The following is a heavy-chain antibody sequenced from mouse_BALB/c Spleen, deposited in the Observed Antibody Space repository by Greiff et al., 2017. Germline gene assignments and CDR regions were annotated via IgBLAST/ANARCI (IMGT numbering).Heavy chain of an antibody. CDR3: ARVRPFAY. J-gene: IGHJ3*01. V-gene: IGHV1-7*01. CDR2: INPSTGYT. D-gene: IGHD2-14*01. CDR1: GYTFTSYW. Sequence: QVQLKQSGAELAKPGASVKMSCKASGYTFTSYWMHWVKQRPGQGLEWIGYINPSTGYTEYNQKFKDKATLTADKSSSTAYMQLSSLTSEDSAVYYCARVRPFAYWGQGTLVTVSA.